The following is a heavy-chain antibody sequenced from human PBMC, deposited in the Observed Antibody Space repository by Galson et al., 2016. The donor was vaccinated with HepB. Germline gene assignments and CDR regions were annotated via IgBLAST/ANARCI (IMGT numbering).Heavy chain of an antibody. CDR2: FSGLIGTT. J-gene: IGHJ4*02. CDR3: AKADRRSYPRYFDS. CDR1: GFTFNNYA. Sequence: SLRLSCAASGFTFNNYAMSWVRQAPGKGLEWVSSFSGLIGTTYYADSVRGRLTISRDNSKNTLFLQMNSLRVEDTALYYCAKADRRSYPRYFDSWGQGTLVTVSS. V-gene: IGHV3-23*01.